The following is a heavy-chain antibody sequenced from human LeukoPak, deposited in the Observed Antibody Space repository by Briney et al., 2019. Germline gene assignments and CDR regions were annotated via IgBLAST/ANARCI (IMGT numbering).Heavy chain of an antibody. V-gene: IGHV3-7*04. J-gene: IGHJ3*02. CDR2: IKYDGRET. CDR1: GFSFSTYW. Sequence: PGGSLRLSCAASGFSFSTYWMSWVRQAPGIGLEWVANIKYDGRETYYVDSVRGRFTISRDNAKNSLYLQMNSLRAEDTAVYYCARKRGDIWGPGTVVTVSS. CDR3: ARKRGDI.